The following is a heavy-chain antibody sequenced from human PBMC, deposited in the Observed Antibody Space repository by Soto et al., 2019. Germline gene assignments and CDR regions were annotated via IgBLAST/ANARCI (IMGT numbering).Heavy chain of an antibody. CDR3: AREPRWGRRLLGYCSSNSCRGYFDY. CDR1: GGSFSGYY. Sequence: SSETLSLTCAVYGGSFSGYYWSWIRQPPGKGLEWIGEINHSGSTNYNPSLKSRVTISVDTSKNQFSLKLSSVTAADTAVYYCAREPRWGRRLLGYCSSNSCRGYFDYWGQGTLVTVSS. J-gene: IGHJ4*02. CDR2: INHSGST. D-gene: IGHD2-2*01. V-gene: IGHV4-34*01.